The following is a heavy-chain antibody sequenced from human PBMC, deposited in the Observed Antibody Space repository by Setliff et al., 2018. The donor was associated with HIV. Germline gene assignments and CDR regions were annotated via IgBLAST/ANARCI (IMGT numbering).Heavy chain of an antibody. CDR2: INHSGST. Sequence: PSETLSLTCAVYGGSFSGYYWSWIRQPPGKGLEWIGEINHSGSTNYNPSLKSRVTISVDTSKNQFSLKLSSVTAADTAVYYCASVGGELPPYWGQGTLVTVSS. D-gene: IGHD1-26*01. V-gene: IGHV4-34*01. CDR1: GGSFSGYY. J-gene: IGHJ4*02. CDR3: ASVGGELPPY.